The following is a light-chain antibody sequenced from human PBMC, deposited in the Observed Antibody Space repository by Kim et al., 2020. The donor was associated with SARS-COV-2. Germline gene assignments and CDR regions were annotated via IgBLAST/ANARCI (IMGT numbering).Light chain of an antibody. CDR3: QQYNSYWT. J-gene: IGKJ1*01. CDR2: KAS. Sequence: SASVGDRVTITCRASQRISTWLAWYQQRPGKAPNLLIYKASTWESGVPSGFSGRGSGTEFTLTISSLQPDDFATYNCQQYNSYWTFGQGTKVDIK. V-gene: IGKV1-5*03. CDR1: QRISTW.